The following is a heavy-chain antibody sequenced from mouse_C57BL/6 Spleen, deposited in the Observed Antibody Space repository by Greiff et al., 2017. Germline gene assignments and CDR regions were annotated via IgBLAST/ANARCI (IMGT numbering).Heavy chain of an antibody. V-gene: IGHV1-62-2*01. Sequence: QVQLQQSGPDLVKPGPSVNLSCKASGYTFTEYTIHWVNRRFCQGLVGIGWFFPGSGSIKYNQNFKDKATLTASKSSSTVYMEFSRLTSDVAAVYFCARHPAYYSNYLYAMDYWGQGTSVTVSS. CDR2: FFPGSGSI. CDR1: GYTFTEYT. D-gene: IGHD2-5*01. CDR3: ARHPAYYSNYLYAMDY. J-gene: IGHJ4*01.